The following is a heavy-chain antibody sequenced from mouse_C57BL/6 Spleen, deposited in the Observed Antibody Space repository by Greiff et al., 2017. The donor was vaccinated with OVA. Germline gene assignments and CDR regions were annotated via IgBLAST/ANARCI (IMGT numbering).Heavy chain of an antibody. Sequence: DVHLVESGGGLVQPGGSLKLSCAASGFTFSDYYMYWVRQTPEKRLEWVAYISNGGGSTYYPDTVKGRFTISRDNAKNTLYLQMSRLKSEDTAMYYCARRDYGNAMDYWGQGTSVTVSS. D-gene: IGHD1-1*01. J-gene: IGHJ4*01. CDR1: GFTFSDYY. V-gene: IGHV5-12*01. CDR2: ISNGGGST. CDR3: ARRDYGNAMDY.